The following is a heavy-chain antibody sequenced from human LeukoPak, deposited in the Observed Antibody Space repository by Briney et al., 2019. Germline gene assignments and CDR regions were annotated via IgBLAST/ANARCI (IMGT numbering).Heavy chain of an antibody. CDR3: AREPDYAAYMDV. CDR1: GGSISSGDYY. D-gene: IGHD4-17*01. Sequence: SQTLSLTCTVSGGSISSGDYYWSWIRQPPGKGLEWIGYIYYSGSTYYNPSLKSRATISVDTSKNQFSLKLSSVTAADTAVYYCAREPDYAAYMDVWGKGTTVTVSS. V-gene: IGHV4-30-4*08. J-gene: IGHJ6*03. CDR2: IYYSGST.